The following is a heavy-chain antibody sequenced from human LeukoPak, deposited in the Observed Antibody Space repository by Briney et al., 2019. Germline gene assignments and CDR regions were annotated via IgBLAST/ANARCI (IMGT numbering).Heavy chain of an antibody. D-gene: IGHD4-11*01. Sequence: GGSLRLSCAASGFTFSSYGMSWVRQAPGKGLVWVSRINSDGSSTSYADSVKGRFTISRDNAKNSLYLQMNSLRAEDTAVYYCARRYMTTSAEDFDYWGQGTLVTVSS. V-gene: IGHV3-74*01. J-gene: IGHJ4*02. CDR3: ARRYMTTSAEDFDY. CDR1: GFTFSSYG. CDR2: INSDGSST.